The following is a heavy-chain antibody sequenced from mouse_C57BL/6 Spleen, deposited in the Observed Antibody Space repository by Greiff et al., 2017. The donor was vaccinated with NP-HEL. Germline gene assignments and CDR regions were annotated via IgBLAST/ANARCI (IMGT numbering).Heavy chain of an antibody. J-gene: IGHJ4*01. CDR1: GYTFTSYW. CDR2: IYPGNSDT. V-gene: IGHV1-5*01. D-gene: IGHD2-1*01. CDR3: THYGIDAMDY. Sequence: VQLQQSGTVLARPGASVKMSCKTSGYTFTSYWMHWVKQRPGQGLEWIGAIYPGNSDTSYNQKFKGKAKLTAVTSASTAYMELSSLTNEDSAVYYCTHYGIDAMDYWGQGTSVTVSS.